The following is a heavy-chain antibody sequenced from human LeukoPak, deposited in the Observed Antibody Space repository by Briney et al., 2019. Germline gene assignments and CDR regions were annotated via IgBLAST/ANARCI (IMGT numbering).Heavy chain of an antibody. D-gene: IGHD3-22*01. J-gene: IGHJ4*02. CDR2: IYYSGST. V-gene: IGHV4-39*01. CDR1: VGSISSSIYY. Sequence: PSETLSLTCIVSVGSISSSIYYCGWIREPPGKGLEWGGSIYYSGSTFYNPSLKSLVSISVDTSKNQCSLKLCVVTAAHTAVFYCARIDYYDCNWRQGTLVTVSS. CDR3: ARIDYYDCN.